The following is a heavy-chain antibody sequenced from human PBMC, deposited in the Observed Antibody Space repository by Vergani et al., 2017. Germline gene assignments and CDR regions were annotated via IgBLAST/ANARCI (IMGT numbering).Heavy chain of an antibody. CDR3: VKEKIDLGSYFFDS. V-gene: IGHV3-23*01. J-gene: IGHJ4*01. CDR2: ISGPGLRT. D-gene: IGHD2/OR15-2a*01. CDR1: GFTFSNSA. Sequence: EVHLLESGGGLVQSGGSLRPSCAASGFTFSNSAVSWVRQAPGRGLAWVSSISGPGLRTYYADSVKGRFSISRDNSKNTVFLQVHSLRAEDTAIYYCVKEKIDLGSYFFDSWGHGILVTVSS.